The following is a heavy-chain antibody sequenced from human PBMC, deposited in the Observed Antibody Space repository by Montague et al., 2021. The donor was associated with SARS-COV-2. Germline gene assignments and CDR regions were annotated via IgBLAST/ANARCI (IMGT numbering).Heavy chain of an antibody. CDR1: GGSVSSGSYY. CDR3: ARAMIVVTRDAFDI. J-gene: IGHJ3*02. D-gene: IGHD3-22*01. Sequence: SETLSLTCTVSGGSVSSGSYYWSWIRQPPGKGLEWIGYIYYSGSTNYNPSLKSRVTISVDTSKNQFSLKLSSVTAADTAVYYCARAMIVVTRDAFDIWGRGTKVIVST. CDR2: IYYSGST. V-gene: IGHV4-61*01.